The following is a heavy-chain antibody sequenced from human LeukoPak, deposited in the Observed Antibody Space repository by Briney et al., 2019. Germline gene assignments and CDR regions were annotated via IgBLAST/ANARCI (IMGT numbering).Heavy chain of an antibody. CDR1: GLIFSNYA. J-gene: IGHJ6*02. V-gene: IGHV3-23*01. CDR3: AKVPHSDYGSGRPPFMDV. D-gene: IGHD3-10*01. Sequence: PGGSLRLSCAASGLIFSNYAMSWVRQAPGKGLEWVSTIAVKGRFTISRDNSKNTLYMQMNSLRAEDTVIYYCAKVPHSDYGSGRPPFMDVWGQGTTVAVS. CDR2: I.